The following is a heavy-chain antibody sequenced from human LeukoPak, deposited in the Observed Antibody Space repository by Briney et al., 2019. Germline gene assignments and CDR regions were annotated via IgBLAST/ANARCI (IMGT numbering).Heavy chain of an antibody. CDR3: ARSVGYCTGIRCPPAAFFRH. Sequence: GGSLRLSCAASGFTVTSSYMSWVRQAPGKGLEWVSVIYSGGHTDYADSVKGRFTISRDNSENTVYLQMNTLRAEDTAVYYCARSVGYCTGIRCPPAAFFRHWGQGTLVTVSS. V-gene: IGHV3-53*01. CDR2: IYSGGHT. CDR1: GFTVTSSY. J-gene: IGHJ1*01. D-gene: IGHD2-8*02.